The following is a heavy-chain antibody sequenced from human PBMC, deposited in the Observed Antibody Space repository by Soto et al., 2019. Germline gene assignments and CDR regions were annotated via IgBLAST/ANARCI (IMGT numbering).Heavy chain of an antibody. Sequence: PGESLKISCVGSGFSFSRYTIGWVRQVPGKGLEWMGVIHPGDSDTIYSPSFQGQVTISADKSISTAYLQWSSLKASDTAMYYCTLSYGDSYYYYYGMDGWAQGTTVTVSS. D-gene: IGHD4-17*01. V-gene: IGHV5-51*01. CDR2: IHPGDSDT. J-gene: IGHJ6*02. CDR1: GFSFSRYT. CDR3: TLSYGDSYYYYYGMDG.